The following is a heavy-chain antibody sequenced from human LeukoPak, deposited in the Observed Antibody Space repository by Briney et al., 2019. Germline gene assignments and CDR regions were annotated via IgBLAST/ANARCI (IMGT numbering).Heavy chain of an antibody. CDR1: GGSISSYY. V-gene: IGHV4-59*08. D-gene: IGHD6-6*01. CDR3: ARTKQLGYFDY. J-gene: IGHJ4*02. CDR2: IYYSGST. Sequence: SETLSLTCTVSGGSISSYYWSWIRQPPGKGLEWIGYIYYSGSTNYNPSLKSRVTISVDTSKNQFSLKLSSVTAADTAVYYCARTKQLGYFDYWGQGTLVTVSS.